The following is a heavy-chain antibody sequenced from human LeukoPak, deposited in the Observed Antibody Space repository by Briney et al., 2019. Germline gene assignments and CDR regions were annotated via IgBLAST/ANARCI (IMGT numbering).Heavy chain of an antibody. J-gene: IGHJ3*02. CDR3: TRAGLDIVVVPAAIDAFDI. D-gene: IGHD2-2*03. CDR2: IRSKAYGGTT. V-gene: IGHV3-49*03. CDR1: GFTFDDYA. Sequence: PGGSLRLSCTASGFTFDDYAMSWFRQAPGKGLEWVGFIRSKAYGGTTEYAASVKGRFTISRDDSKSIAYLQMNSLKTEDTAVYYCTRAGLDIVVVPAAIDAFDIWGQGTMVTVSS.